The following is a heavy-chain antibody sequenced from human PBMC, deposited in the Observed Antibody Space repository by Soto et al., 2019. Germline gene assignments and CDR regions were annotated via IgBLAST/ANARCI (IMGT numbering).Heavy chain of an antibody. D-gene: IGHD3-3*01. CDR3: ARDENDFWSGYYSGGYYYGMDV. CDR2: IIPIFGTA. CDR1: GGTFSSYA. Sequence: SVKVSCKASGGTFSSYAISWVRQAPGQGLEWMGGIIPIFGTANYAQKFQGRVTITADKSTSTAYMELSSLRSEDTAVYYCARDENDFWSGYYSGGYYYGMDVWGQGTTVTVSS. J-gene: IGHJ6*02. V-gene: IGHV1-69*06.